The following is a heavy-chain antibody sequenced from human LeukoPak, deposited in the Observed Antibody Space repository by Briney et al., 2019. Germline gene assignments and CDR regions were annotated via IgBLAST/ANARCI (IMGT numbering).Heavy chain of an antibody. CDR3: ASSHPLGSNNDYYTPFDY. J-gene: IGHJ4*02. Sequence: SETLSLTCTVSGGSISNYYWSWIRQPPGKGLEWIGYMYYSGSTNYNPSLKSRVTISVDTSKNQFSLKLSSVTAAGTAVYYCASSHPLGSNNDYYTPFDYWGQGTLVTVSS. V-gene: IGHV4-59*01. D-gene: IGHD3-3*01. CDR2: MYYSGST. CDR1: GGSISNYY.